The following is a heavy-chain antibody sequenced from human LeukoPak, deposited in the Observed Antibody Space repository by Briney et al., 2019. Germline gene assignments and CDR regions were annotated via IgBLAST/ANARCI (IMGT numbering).Heavy chain of an antibody. Sequence: PGGSLRLSCAASGFTFSSYSMNWVRQAPGKGLEWVAVISYDGSNKYYADSVKGRFTISRDNAKNSLYLQMNSLRAEDTAVYYCARDGKAVAVAFDIWGQGTMVTVSS. D-gene: IGHD6-19*01. CDR1: GFTFSSYS. CDR3: ARDGKAVAVAFDI. CDR2: ISYDGSNK. V-gene: IGHV3-30*03. J-gene: IGHJ3*02.